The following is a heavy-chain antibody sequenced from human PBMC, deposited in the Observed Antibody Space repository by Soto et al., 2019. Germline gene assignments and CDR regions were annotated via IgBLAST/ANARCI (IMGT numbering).Heavy chain of an antibody. D-gene: IGHD3-10*01. J-gene: IGHJ5*02. Sequence: GASVKVSCKASGGTFSSYAISWVRQAPGQGLEWMGGIIPIFGTANYAQKFQGRVTITADESTSTAYMELSSLRSEDTAVYYCASENYGSGSYYNGWFDPWGQGTLVTVSS. CDR3: ASENYGSGSYYNGWFDP. CDR2: IIPIFGTA. CDR1: GGTFSSYA. V-gene: IGHV1-69*13.